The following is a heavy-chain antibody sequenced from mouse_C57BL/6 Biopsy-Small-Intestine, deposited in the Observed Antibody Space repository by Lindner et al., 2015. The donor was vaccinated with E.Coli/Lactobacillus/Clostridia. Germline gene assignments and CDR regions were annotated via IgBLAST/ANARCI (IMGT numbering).Heavy chain of an antibody. J-gene: IGHJ4*01. Sequence: VQLQESGAELMKPGASVKLSCKTTDYTFTGYWIQWVKQRPGHGLEWIGEILPGSDTTNYNEKFKGKATFTADTSSNTAYMQLSSLTTEDSAIYYRARNFYTMDYWGQGTSVTVTS. V-gene: IGHV1-9*01. CDR1: DYTFTGYW. CDR2: ILPGSDTT. CDR3: ARNFYTMDY.